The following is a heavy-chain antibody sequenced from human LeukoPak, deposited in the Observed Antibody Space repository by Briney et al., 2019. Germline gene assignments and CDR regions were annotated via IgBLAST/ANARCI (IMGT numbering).Heavy chain of an antibody. J-gene: IGHJ6*02. V-gene: IGHV3-53*01. CDR2: IYSGGST. CDR1: GFTVSSNY. CDR3: ARDLVYYGMDV. Sequence: GGSLRLSCAASGFTVSSNYMSWVRQAPGKGLEWVSVIYSGGSTYYADSVKGRFTISRDNSKNTLYLQMNSLRAKDTAVYYCARDLVYYGMDVWGQGTTVTVSS.